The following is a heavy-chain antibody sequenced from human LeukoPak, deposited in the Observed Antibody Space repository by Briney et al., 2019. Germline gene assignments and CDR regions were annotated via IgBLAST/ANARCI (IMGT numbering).Heavy chain of an antibody. J-gene: IGHJ5*02. V-gene: IGHV4-34*01. CDR3: ARRERDVVAPAAKGWFDP. CDR1: GGSFSGYY. CDR2: INHSGST. Sequence: PSETLSLTCAVYGGSFSGYYWSWIRQPPGKGLEWIGEINHSGSTNYNPSLKSRVTISVDTSKNQFSLKLSSVTAADTAVYYCARRERDVVAPAAKGWFDPWGQGTLVTVSS. D-gene: IGHD2-2*01.